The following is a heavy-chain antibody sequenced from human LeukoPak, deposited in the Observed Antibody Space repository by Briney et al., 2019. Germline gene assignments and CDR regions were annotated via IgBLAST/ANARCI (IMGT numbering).Heavy chain of an antibody. D-gene: IGHD1-26*01. CDR1: GYTFTGYY. Sequence: ASVKVPCKASGYTFTGYYMHWVRQAPGQGLECMGRINPNSGGTNYAQKFQGRVTMTRDTSISTAYMELSRLRSDDTAVYYCARGPVGATTFHDYWGQGTLVTVSS. J-gene: IGHJ4*02. CDR3: ARGPVGATTFHDY. CDR2: INPNSGGT. V-gene: IGHV1-2*06.